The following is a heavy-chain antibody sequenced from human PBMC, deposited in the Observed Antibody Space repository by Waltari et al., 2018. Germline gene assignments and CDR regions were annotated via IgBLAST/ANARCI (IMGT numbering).Heavy chain of an antibody. V-gene: IGHV1-2*06. Sequence: QVQLVQSGAEVRKPGASVKVSCKASGYTFTNYGIAWVRQAPGQGLEWMGRINPNSGGTNYAQKFQGRVTMTRDTSISTAYMELSSVTAADTAVYYCAKYSGSYSPDYWGQGTLVTVSS. CDR2: INPNSGGT. J-gene: IGHJ4*02. CDR1: GYTFTNYG. D-gene: IGHD1-26*01. CDR3: AKYSGSYSPDY.